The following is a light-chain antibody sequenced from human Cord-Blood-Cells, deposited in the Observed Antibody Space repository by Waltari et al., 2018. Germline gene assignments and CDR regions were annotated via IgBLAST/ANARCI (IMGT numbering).Light chain of an antibody. V-gene: IGKV1-39*01. CDR3: QQSYSTLYS. CDR2: AAS. CDR1: QSISSY. Sequence: DIQMTQSPSSLSAYVGDTGNITCRESQSISSYLNWDQQKPVKAPKLLIYAASSLQIGVPSRFSGSGSGTDFTLTINSLQPEDFATYYFQQSYSTLYSFGQGTKLEIK. J-gene: IGKJ2*03.